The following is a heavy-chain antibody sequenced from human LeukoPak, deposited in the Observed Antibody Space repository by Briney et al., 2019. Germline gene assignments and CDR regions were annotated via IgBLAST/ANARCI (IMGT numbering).Heavy chain of an antibody. CDR3: VKVWGREFGASDI. J-gene: IGHJ3*02. V-gene: IGHV3-64D*09. Sequence: GGSLRLSCSASGFTFSSYAVHWVRQAPGKGLEYVSAISTNGGSTYYGDSVKGRFTISRDNSKNTLYLQMSSLRAEDTAVYYCVKVWGREFGASDIWGEGAIFTVSS. CDR1: GFTFSSYA. CDR2: ISTNGGST. D-gene: IGHD3-10*01.